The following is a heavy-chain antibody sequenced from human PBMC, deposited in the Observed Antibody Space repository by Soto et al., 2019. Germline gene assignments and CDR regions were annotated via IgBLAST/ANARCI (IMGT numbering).Heavy chain of an antibody. CDR2: INPNSGGT. V-gene: IGHV1-2*02. D-gene: IGHD6-6*01. CDR3: ARVGDRSYSPFHF. J-gene: IGHJ4*02. Sequence: ASVKVSCKASGYTFTGFYLHWLRQAPRQGLEWMGWINPNSGGTNYAQKFQGRVTFTRDTSINTAYMELTRLGSDDTAVYFCARVGDRSYSPFHFWGQGTPVTVSS. CDR1: GYTFTGFY.